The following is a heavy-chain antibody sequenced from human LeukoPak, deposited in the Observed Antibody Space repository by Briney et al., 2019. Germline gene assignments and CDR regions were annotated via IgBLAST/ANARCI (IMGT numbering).Heavy chain of an antibody. Sequence: ASVKVSCKASGYTFTNYGISWVRQAPGQGLEWMGWISAYNGNTNYAQKLQGRVTMTTDTSTSTAYMELRSLRSDDTAVYYCARVLKGYCSSTSCYWQGQVHNWFDPWGQGTLVTVSS. CDR2: ISAYNGNT. CDR3: ARVLKGYCSSTSCYWQGQVHNWFDP. CDR1: GYTFTNYG. D-gene: IGHD2-2*01. J-gene: IGHJ5*02. V-gene: IGHV1-18*01.